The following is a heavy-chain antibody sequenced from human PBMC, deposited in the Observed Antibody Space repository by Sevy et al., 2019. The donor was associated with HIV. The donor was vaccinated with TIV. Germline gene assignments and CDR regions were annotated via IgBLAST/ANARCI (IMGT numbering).Heavy chain of an antibody. CDR3: AKDPELRFLEWLLSYFDY. D-gene: IGHD3-3*01. CDR1: GKTLTQLS. J-gene: IGHJ4*02. CDR2: YDPEDDKR. V-gene: IGHV1-24*01. Sequence: ASVKVSCKVSGKTLTQLSMHWVRQAPGKGLEWMGSYDPEDDKRIYAQKFQGRVTMTEDTSTDTAYMELRILRSEDTAVYYCAKDPELRFLEWLLSYFDYWGQGTLVTVSS.